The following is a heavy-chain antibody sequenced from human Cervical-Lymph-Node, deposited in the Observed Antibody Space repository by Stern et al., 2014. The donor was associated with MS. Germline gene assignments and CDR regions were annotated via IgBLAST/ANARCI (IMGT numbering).Heavy chain of an antibody. J-gene: IGHJ5*02. CDR1: GFSLTTSGVG. CDR3: AHRSTSVAGAWAS. Sequence: QITLKESGPTLVKPTQTLTLTCDFSGFSLTTSGVGVGWIRQPPGKALEWLALHYWDDEKRYSPSLKNRLSSITDTAKNQVVLTMTNMDPADTGTYYCAHRSTSVAGAWASWGQGILVVVSS. D-gene: IGHD1-26*01. CDR2: HYWDDEK. V-gene: IGHV2-5*02.